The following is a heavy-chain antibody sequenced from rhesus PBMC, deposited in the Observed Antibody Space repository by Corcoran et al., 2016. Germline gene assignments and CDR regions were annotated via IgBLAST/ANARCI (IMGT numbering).Heavy chain of an antibody. CDR1: GGSIRGSY. D-gene: IGHD6-25*01. CDR3: ARGGIAAAGRYDY. V-gene: IGHV4-165*02. J-gene: IGHJ4*01. CDR2: IGGSSGST. Sequence: QVQLQESGPGLVKPSETLSLTCAVSGGSIRGSYWHWLRQPPGQGLEWIGYIGGSSGSTYSNPSLKSRVTISTDTSKNQFSLKLSSVTAADTAVYYCARGGIAAAGRYDYWGQGILVTVSS.